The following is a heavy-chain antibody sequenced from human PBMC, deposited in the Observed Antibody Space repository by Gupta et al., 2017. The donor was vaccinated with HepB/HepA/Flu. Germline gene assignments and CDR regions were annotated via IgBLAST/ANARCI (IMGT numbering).Heavy chain of an antibody. Sequence: QVKLVESGGGVVQTGRSLRLPCAASGFTFSTDGTHLGRQAPGKGLEWVAVIWSDGSNKYYADSVKGRFTISRDNSKNALYLQMNSLRAEDTSVYYCARGTGSHQGNGFDYWGQGALVTVSS. CDR1: GFTFSTDG. V-gene: IGHV3-33*01. D-gene: IGHD3/OR15-3a*01. CDR2: IWSDGSNK. J-gene: IGHJ4*02. CDR3: ARGTGSHQGNGFDY.